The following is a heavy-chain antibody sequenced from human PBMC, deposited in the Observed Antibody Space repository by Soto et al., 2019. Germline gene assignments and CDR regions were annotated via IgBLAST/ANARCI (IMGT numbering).Heavy chain of an antibody. CDR1: GYSFTSYW. J-gene: IGHJ4*02. V-gene: IGHV5-10-1*01. CDR2: IDPSDSYT. Sequence: GESLKISCKGSGYSFTSYWISWVRQMPGKGLEWMGRIDPSDSYTNYSPSFQGHVTISADKSISTAYLQWSSLKASDTAMYYCARHPYSSSWYFGYWGQGTLVTVSS. CDR3: ARHPYSSSWYFGY. D-gene: IGHD6-13*01.